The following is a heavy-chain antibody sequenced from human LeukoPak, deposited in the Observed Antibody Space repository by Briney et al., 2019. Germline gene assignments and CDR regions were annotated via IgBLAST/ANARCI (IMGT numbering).Heavy chain of an antibody. CDR1: GFTFSSYS. D-gene: IGHD3-10*01. CDR3: ARSTMVQGVH. CDR2: ISSSSSTI. J-gene: IGHJ4*02. V-gene: IGHV3-48*02. Sequence: PGRSLRLSCAASGFTFSSYSMNWVRQAPGKGLEWVSYISSSSSTIYYADSVKGRFIISRDNAKNSLYLQMNSLRDEDTAVYYCARSTMVQGVHWGQGTLVTVSS.